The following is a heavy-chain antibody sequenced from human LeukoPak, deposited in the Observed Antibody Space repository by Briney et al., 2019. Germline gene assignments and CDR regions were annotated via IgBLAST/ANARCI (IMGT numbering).Heavy chain of an antibody. CDR2: IYSSGST. Sequence: PSETLSLTCTVSGGSLSSFYWSWIRQPTWKGLEWIGYIYSSGSTNYNPPLKSRVTISVDTSKNQFSLKLSSVTAADTAVYYCARDGKSRGMDVWGQGTTVTVSS. J-gene: IGHJ6*02. CDR1: GGSLSSFY. CDR3: ARDGKSRGMDV. V-gene: IGHV4-59*01. D-gene: IGHD1-26*01.